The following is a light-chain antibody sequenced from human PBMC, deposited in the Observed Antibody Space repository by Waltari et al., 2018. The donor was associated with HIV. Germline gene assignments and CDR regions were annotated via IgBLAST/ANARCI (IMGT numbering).Light chain of an antibody. Sequence: DIQMTQSPSTLSASVGDRVTITFRASQSISSWLAWYQQKPGKAPKLLIYKASSLESGVPSRFSGSGSGTEFTLTISSLQPDDFATYYCQQYNSYPAMYTFGQGTKLEIK. CDR2: KAS. CDR3: QQYNSYPAMYT. V-gene: IGKV1-5*03. CDR1: QSISSW. J-gene: IGKJ2*01.